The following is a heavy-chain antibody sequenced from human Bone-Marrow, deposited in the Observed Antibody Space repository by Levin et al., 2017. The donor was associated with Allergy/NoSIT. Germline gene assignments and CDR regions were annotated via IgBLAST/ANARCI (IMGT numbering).Heavy chain of an antibody. CDR3: ARDYYDSSGYYQGWFDP. Sequence: PSETLSLTCTVSGGSISSGDYYWSWIRQPPGKGLEWIGYIYYSGSTYYNPSLKSRVTISVDTSKNQFSLKLSSVTAADTAVYYCARDYYDSSGYYQGWFDPWGQGTLVTVSS. J-gene: IGHJ5*02. D-gene: IGHD3-22*01. CDR1: GGSISSGDYY. CDR2: IYYSGST. V-gene: IGHV4-30-4*01.